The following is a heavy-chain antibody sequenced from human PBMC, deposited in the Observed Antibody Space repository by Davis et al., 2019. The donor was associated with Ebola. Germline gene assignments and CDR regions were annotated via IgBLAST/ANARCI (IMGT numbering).Heavy chain of an antibody. CDR3: VRDPALVVTGGGWFFGL. J-gene: IGHJ2*01. V-gene: IGHV3-21*01. D-gene: IGHD2-21*02. CDR1: GFTFSSYG. Sequence: GESLKISCAASGFTFSSYGMHWVRQAPGKGLEWVSFISSSSNYIYYADSVKGRFTVSRDNAKNSLYLQMNSLRAEDTAVYYCVRDPALVVTGGGWFFGLWGRGTLVTVSS. CDR2: ISSSSNYI.